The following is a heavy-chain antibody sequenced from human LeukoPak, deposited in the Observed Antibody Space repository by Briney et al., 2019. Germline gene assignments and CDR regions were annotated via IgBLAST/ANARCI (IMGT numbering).Heavy chain of an antibody. J-gene: IGHJ4*02. Sequence: GGSLRLSCAASGFTFSSYEMNWVRQAPGKGLEWVSYISCSGSTIYYADSVKGRFTISRDNAKNSLYLQMNSLRAEDTAVYYCARVLLWFGELDYWGQGTLVTVSS. CDR2: ISCSGSTI. D-gene: IGHD3-10*01. CDR1: GFTFSSYE. V-gene: IGHV3-48*03. CDR3: ARVLLWFGELDY.